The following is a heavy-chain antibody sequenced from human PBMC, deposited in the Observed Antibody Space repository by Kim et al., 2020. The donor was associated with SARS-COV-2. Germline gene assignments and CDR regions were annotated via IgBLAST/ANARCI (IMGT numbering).Heavy chain of an antibody. V-gene: IGHV1-46*01. J-gene: IGHJ5*02. CDR3: ARDITYSGGP. D-gene: IGHD3-10*01. Sequence: STSYAQKFQGRVTMTRNTSTSPVYMELSSLRSEDTAVYYCARDITYSGGPWGQGTLVTVSS. CDR2: ST.